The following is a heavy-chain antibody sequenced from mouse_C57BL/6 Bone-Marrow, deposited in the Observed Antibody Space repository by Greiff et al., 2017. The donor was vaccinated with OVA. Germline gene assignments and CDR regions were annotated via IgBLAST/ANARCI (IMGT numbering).Heavy chain of an antibody. Sequence: VKLQQPGAELVKPGASVKLSCKASGYTFTSYWMHWVKQRPGQGLEWIGMIHPNSGSTKYNEKFKSKATLTVDKSSSTAYMQLSSLTSEDSAVYYCAREVIYYYGSSYHYWYFDVWGTGTTVTVSS. CDR2: IHPNSGST. V-gene: IGHV1-64*01. J-gene: IGHJ1*03. CDR3: AREVIYYYGSSYHYWYFDV. CDR1: GYTFTSYW. D-gene: IGHD1-1*01.